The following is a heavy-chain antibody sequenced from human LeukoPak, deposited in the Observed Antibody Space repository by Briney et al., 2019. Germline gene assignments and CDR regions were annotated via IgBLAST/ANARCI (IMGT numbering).Heavy chain of an antibody. CDR2: IYYSGST. CDR1: GGSISSSSYY. Sequence: SETLSLTCTVSGGSISSSSYYWGWIRQPPGKGLEWIGSIYYSGSTYYNPSLKSRVTISVDASKNQFSLKLSSVTAADTAVYYCARSQGIAAVGAPPHYFEYWGQGTLVTVSS. V-gene: IGHV4-39*07. CDR3: ARSQGIAAVGAPPHYFEY. J-gene: IGHJ4*02. D-gene: IGHD6-13*01.